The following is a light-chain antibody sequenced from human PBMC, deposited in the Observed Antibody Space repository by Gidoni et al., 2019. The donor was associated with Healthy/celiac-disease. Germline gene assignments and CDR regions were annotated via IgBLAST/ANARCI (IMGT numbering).Light chain of an antibody. V-gene: IGKV1-39*01. J-gene: IGKJ5*01. CDR1: QSLSSY. Sequence: EIKMTQSPSSLSATVGERVTITGRASQSLSSYLNWYQQKPGKAPKLLIYAASSLQSGVPARFSCSGSGTDFTLTISSLQPEDFATYYCQQRYSTSIPFGHXTRLEIK. CDR3: QQRYSTSIP. CDR2: AAS.